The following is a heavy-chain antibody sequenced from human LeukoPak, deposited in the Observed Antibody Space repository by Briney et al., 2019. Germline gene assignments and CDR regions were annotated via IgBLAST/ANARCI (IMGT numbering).Heavy chain of an antibody. V-gene: IGHV3-48*02. J-gene: IGHJ4*02. CDR1: GFTFSSYS. D-gene: IGHD6-19*01. CDR2: ITTTSLTT. CDR3: ARDGAVAGTPFDY. Sequence: GGSPRLSCAASGFTFSSYSMNWVRQAPGKGLEWVSYITTTSLTTYYADSVKGRCTISRDNAKNSLYLQMNSLRDEDTAVYYCARDGAVAGTPFDYWGQGTLVTVSS.